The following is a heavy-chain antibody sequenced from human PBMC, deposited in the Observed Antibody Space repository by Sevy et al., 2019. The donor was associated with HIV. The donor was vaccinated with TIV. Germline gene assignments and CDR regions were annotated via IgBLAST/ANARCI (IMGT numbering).Heavy chain of an antibody. CDR1: GYTFTSYG. CDR2: ISGYNGNT. J-gene: IGHJ4*02. D-gene: IGHD3-10*01. V-gene: IGHV1-18*01. Sequence: ASVKVSCKASGYTFTSYGISWVRQAPGQRLEWMGWISGYNGNTKYSQKFQGRVTMTTDTSTSTAFMEVPGLRSNDTAVYYCAKTTKWFGDLGTFDQWGQGTLVTLSS. CDR3: AKTTKWFGDLGTFDQ.